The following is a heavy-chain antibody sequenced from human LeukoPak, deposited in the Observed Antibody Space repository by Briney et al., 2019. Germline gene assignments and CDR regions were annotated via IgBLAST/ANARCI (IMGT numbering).Heavy chain of an antibody. V-gene: IGHV3-11*04. Sequence: LSLTCTVSGGSISSSSYYWGWIRQPPGKGLEWVSYISSSGSTIYYADSVKGRFTISRDNAKNSLYLQMNSLRAEDTAVYYCARGQGIVLMLWGQGTLVTVSS. CDR1: GGSISSSSYY. J-gene: IGHJ4*02. CDR3: ARGQGIVLML. CDR2: ISSSGSTI. D-gene: IGHD2-8*01.